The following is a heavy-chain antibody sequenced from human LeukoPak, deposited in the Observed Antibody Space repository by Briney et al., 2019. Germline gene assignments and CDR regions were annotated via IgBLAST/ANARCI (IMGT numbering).Heavy chain of an antibody. CDR3: ARGGSYLSAFDI. Sequence: GGSLRLSCAASGFTFSSYAMHWVRQAPGKGPEWVAVVSYDGSNKYYADSVKGRFTISRDNSKNTLYLQMNSLRAEDTAVYYCARGGSYLSAFDIWGQGTMVTVSS. CDR2: VSYDGSNK. CDR1: GFTFSSYA. D-gene: IGHD1-26*01. J-gene: IGHJ3*02. V-gene: IGHV3-30*03.